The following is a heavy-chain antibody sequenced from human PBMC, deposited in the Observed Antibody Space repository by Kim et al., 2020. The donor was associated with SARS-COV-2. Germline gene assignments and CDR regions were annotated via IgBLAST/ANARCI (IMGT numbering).Heavy chain of an antibody. D-gene: IGHD3-22*01. CDR1: GFTFSSYG. J-gene: IGHJ4*02. V-gene: IGHV3-33*01. CDR2: IWYDGSNK. CDR3: ARERGVEHYDSSGIDY. Sequence: GGSLRLSCAASGFTFSSYGMHWVRQAPGKGLEWVAVIWYDGSNKYYADSVKGRFTISRDNSKNTLYLQMNSLRAEDTAVYYCARERGVEHYDSSGIDYWGQGTLVTVSS.